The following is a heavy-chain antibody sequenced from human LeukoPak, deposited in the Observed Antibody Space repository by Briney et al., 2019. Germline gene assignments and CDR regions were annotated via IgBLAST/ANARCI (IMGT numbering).Heavy chain of an antibody. CDR3: ARANGRKYSSHRRYYYYYMDV. CDR1: GGTFSSYA. CDR2: IIPIFGTA. V-gene: IGHV1-69*06. D-gene: IGHD6-6*01. Sequence: GASVKVSCKASGGTFSSYAISWVRQAPGQGLEWMGGIIPIFGTANYAQKFQGRVTITADKSTSTAYMELSSLRSKDTAVYYCARANGRKYSSHRRYYYYYMDVWGKGTTVTVSS. J-gene: IGHJ6*03.